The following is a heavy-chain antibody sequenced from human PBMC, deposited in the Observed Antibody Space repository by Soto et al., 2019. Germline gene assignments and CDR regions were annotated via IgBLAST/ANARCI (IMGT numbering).Heavy chain of an antibody. V-gene: IGHV3-30*18. J-gene: IGHJ4*02. CDR1: GFTFSGYG. D-gene: IGHD2-2*01. CDR3: AKDHCSSTSCSSDY. Sequence: PGGSLRLSCAASGFTFSGYGMHWVRQAPGKGLEWVAVISYDGSNKYYADSVKGRFTISRDNSKNTLYLQMNSLRAEDTAVCYCAKDHCSSTSCSSDYWGQGTLVTVSS. CDR2: ISYDGSNK.